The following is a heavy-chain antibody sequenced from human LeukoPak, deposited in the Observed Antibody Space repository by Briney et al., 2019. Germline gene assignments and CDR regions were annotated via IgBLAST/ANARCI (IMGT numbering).Heavy chain of an antibody. CDR3: ARVSLGHCSGGSCYNLDY. D-gene: IGHD2-15*01. CDR2: ISGSGGST. CDR1: GFTFSSYA. V-gene: IGHV3-23*01. Sequence: GGSLRLSCAASGFTFSSYAMSWVRQAPGKGLEWVSAISGSGGSTYYADSVKGRFTISRDNSKNTLYLQMNSLRAEDTAVYYCARVSLGHCSGGSCYNLDYWGQGTLVTVSS. J-gene: IGHJ4*02.